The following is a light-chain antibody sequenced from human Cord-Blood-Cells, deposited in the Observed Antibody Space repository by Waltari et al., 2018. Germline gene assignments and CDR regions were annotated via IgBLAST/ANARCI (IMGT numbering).Light chain of an antibody. V-gene: IGLV2-14*01. Sequence: QSALTQPASVSGSPGLSITFSCTGTSSDVGGSNYVSWYQQHPGKAPKLMIYEVSNRPSGVSNRFSDSKSGNTASLTISGLQAEDEADYYCSSYTSSSTLYVFGTGTKVTVL. CDR3: SSYTSSSTLYV. CDR2: EVS. CDR1: SSDVGGSNY. J-gene: IGLJ1*01.